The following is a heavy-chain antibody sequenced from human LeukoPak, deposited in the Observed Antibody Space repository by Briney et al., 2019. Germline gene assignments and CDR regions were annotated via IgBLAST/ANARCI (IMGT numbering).Heavy chain of an antibody. J-gene: IGHJ6*03. CDR2: INHSGST. V-gene: IGHV4-34*01. CDR1: GGSFSGYY. D-gene: IGHD5-24*01. Sequence: SETLSLTCAVYGGSFSGYYWSWIRQPPGKGLEWTGEINHSGSTNYNPSLKSRVTISVDTSKNQFSLKLSSVTAADTAVYYCARVRDYYYMDVWGKGTTVTVSS. CDR3: ARVRDYYYMDV.